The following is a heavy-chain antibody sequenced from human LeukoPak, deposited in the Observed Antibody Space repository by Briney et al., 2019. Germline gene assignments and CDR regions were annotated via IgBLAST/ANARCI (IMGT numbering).Heavy chain of an antibody. CDR3: VRDAMRGRDGYNGFDY. V-gene: IGHV1-69*13. Sequence: GASVKVSCKASGGTFSSYAISWVRQAPGQGLEWMGGIIPIFGTANYAQKFQGRVTITADESTSTAYMELSSLRSEDTAVYYCVRDAMRGRDGYNGFDYWGRGTLVTVSS. D-gene: IGHD5-24*01. CDR2: IIPIFGTA. J-gene: IGHJ4*02. CDR1: GGTFSSYA.